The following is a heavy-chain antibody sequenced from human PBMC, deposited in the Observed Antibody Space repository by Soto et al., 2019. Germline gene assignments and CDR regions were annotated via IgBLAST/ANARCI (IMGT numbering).Heavy chain of an antibody. J-gene: IGHJ4*02. Sequence: QLQLQESGPGLVKPSETLSLTCTVSGGSITSNAYYWGWIRQPPGKGLGWLGYIYYSGSASYNPSIKSRVTMSVDTSKNQFSLKLSSVTAADTAVYYCARRPKRGSYSWCFDYWGQGTLVTVSS. V-gene: IGHV4-39*01. CDR1: GGSITSNAYY. CDR2: IYYSGSA. CDR3: ARRPKRGSYSWCFDY. D-gene: IGHD1-26*01.